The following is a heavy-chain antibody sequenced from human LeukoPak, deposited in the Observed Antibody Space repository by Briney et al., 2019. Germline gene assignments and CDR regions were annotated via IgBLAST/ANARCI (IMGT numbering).Heavy chain of an antibody. J-gene: IGHJ4*02. CDR3: ARDEYSSSWYDY. CDR1: GFTFSSYG. CDR2: IWYDGSNK. Sequence: PGGSLRLSCAASGFTFSSYGMHWVRQAPGKGLEWVAVIWYDGSNKYYADSVKGRFTISRDNSKNTLYLQMNSLRAEGTAVYYCARDEYSSSWYDYWGQGTLVTVSS. V-gene: IGHV3-33*01. D-gene: IGHD6-13*01.